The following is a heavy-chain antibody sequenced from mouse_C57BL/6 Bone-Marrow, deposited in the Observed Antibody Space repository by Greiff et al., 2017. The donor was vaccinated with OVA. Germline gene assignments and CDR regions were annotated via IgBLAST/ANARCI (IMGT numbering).Heavy chain of an antibody. D-gene: IGHD4-1*01. J-gene: IGHJ2*01. CDR3: ARTGTGY. CDR2: IDPSDSYT. Sequence: VQLQQSGAELVKPGASVKLSCKASGYTFTSYWMQWVKQRPGQGLEWIGEIDPSDSYTNYNQKFKGKATVTVDTSSSTAYMQLSSLTSEDSAVYYCARTGTGYWGQGTTLTVSS. CDR1: GYTFTSYW. V-gene: IGHV1-50*01.